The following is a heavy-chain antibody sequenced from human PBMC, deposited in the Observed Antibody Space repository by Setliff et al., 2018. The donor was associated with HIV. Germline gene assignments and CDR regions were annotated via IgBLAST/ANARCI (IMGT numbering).Heavy chain of an antibody. Sequence: LSLSCVGSGFTFSNHWMQWVRQAPGKGLVWVSRINYHGSDISYADSVKGRFTISRDNAKNTVYLQMNNLRDEDTAVYFCVRDGVGLIPFDYWGQGTLVTVSS. CDR1: GFTFSNHW. V-gene: IGHV3-74*01. D-gene: IGHD3-10*01. CDR2: INYHGSDI. J-gene: IGHJ4*02. CDR3: VRDGVGLIPFDY.